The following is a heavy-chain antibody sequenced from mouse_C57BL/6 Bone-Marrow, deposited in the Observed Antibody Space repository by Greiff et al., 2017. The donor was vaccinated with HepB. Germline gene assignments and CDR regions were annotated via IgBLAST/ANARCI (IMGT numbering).Heavy chain of an antibody. D-gene: IGHD5-2*01. J-gene: IGHJ1*03. CDR3: ARFLEYLDVGV. CDR1: GYTFTGYW. Sequence: QVQLQQSGAELMKPGASVKLSCKASGYTFTGYWIEWVKQRPGHGLEWIGEILPGSGSTNYNEKLKGKATLTADTSSNTAYMQLSSLTTEDSAIYSCARFLEYLDVGVWGTATTVTVSS. V-gene: IGHV1-9*01. CDR2: ILPGSGST.